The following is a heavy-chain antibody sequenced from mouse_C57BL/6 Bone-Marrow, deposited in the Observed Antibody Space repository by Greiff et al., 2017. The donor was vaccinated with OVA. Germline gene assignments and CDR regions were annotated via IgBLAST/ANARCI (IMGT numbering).Heavy chain of an antibody. CDR3: ARVGIYYYGSILYYYAMDY. Sequence: EVMLVESEGGLVQPGSSMKLSCTASGFTFSDYYMAWVRQVPEKGLEWVANINYDGSSTYYLDSLKSRFIISRDNAKNILYLQMSSLKSEDTATYYCARVGIYYYGSILYYYAMDYWGQGTSVTVSS. CDR1: GFTFSDYY. V-gene: IGHV5-16*01. J-gene: IGHJ4*01. D-gene: IGHD1-1*01. CDR2: INYDGSST.